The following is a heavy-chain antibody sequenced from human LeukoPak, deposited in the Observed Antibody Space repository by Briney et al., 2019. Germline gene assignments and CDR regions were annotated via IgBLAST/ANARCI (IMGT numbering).Heavy chain of an antibody. J-gene: IGHJ4*02. CDR3: ARDRGDYSSSFSH. V-gene: IGHV4-31*03. CDR1: GXSISSGGYY. Sequence: SQTLSLTCTVSGXSISSGGYYWSWIRQHPGKGLEWIGHIYYSGSTYYNPSLKSRVTISVDTSKNQFSLKLSSVTAADTAVYYCARDRGDYSSSFSHWGQGTLVTVSS. CDR2: IYYSGST. D-gene: IGHD6-6*01.